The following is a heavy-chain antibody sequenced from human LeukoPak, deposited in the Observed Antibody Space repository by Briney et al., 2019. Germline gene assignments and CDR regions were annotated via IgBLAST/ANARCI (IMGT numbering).Heavy chain of an antibody. CDR3: AKDRAGVPAAN. D-gene: IGHD2-2*01. CDR2: ISGSGGST. Sequence: GALRLSCAASGFTFSSYAMSWVRQAPGKGLEWVSAISGSGGSTYYADSVKGRFTISRDNSKNTLYLQMNSLRAEDTAVYYCAKDRAGVPAANWGQGTLVTVSS. V-gene: IGHV3-23*01. J-gene: IGHJ4*02. CDR1: GFTFSSYA.